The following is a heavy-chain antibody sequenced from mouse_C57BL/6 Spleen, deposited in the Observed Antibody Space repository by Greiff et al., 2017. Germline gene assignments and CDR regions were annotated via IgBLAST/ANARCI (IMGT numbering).Heavy chain of an antibody. J-gene: IGHJ2*01. D-gene: IGHD1-1*01. V-gene: IGHV1-69*01. CDR2: IDPSDSYT. CDR1: GYTFTSYW. CDR3: ARGYYGSSYYFDY. Sequence: QVQLKQPGAELVMPGASVKLSCKASGYTFTSYWMHWVKQRPGQGLEWIGEIDPSDSYTNYNQKFKGKSTLTVDKSSSTAYMQLSSLTSEDSAVYYRARGYYGSSYYFDYWGQGTTLTVSS.